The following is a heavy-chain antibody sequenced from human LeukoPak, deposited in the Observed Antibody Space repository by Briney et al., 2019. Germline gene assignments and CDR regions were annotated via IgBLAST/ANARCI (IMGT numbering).Heavy chain of an antibody. CDR1: GYTFTGYA. CDR2: INAGNGNT. D-gene: IGHD4-17*01. V-gene: IGHV1-3*01. Sequence: GASVKVSCKASGYTFTGYAMHWVRQAPGQRLEWMGWINAGNGNTKYSQKFQGRVTITRDTSASTAYMELSSLRSEDTAVYYCARDRGGDYANHPLGAYFDLWGRGTLVTVSS. J-gene: IGHJ2*01. CDR3: ARDRGGDYANHPLGAYFDL.